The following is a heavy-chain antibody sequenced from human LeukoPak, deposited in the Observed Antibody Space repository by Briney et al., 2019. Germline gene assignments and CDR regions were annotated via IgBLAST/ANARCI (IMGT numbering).Heavy chain of an antibody. CDR2: ISYDGSNK. Sequence: GGSLRLSCAASGLTFSSYVMHWVRQAPGKGLEWVAVISYDGSNKYYADSVKGRFTISRDNAKNSLYLQMNSLRAEDTAVYYCARVVATVIGLYYFDYWGQGTLVTVSS. D-gene: IGHD4-17*01. V-gene: IGHV3-30-3*01. J-gene: IGHJ4*02. CDR3: ARVVATVIGLYYFDY. CDR1: GLTFSSYV.